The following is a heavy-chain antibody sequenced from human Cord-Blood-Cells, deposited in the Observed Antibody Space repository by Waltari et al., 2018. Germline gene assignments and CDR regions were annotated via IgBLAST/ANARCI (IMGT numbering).Heavy chain of an antibody. D-gene: IGHD3-22*01. CDR3: ATARSPYYDSSGYYFDY. V-gene: IGHV1-24*01. Sequence: QVQLVQSGAAVKQPGASVKVSCKVSGYTLPELSMHWVRPAPGKGLEWMGGFDPEDGETIYAQKFQGRVTMTEDTSTDTAYMELSSLRSEDTAVYYCATARSPYYDSSGYYFDYWGQGTLVTVSS. CDR2: FDPEDGET. J-gene: IGHJ4*02. CDR1: GYTLPELS.